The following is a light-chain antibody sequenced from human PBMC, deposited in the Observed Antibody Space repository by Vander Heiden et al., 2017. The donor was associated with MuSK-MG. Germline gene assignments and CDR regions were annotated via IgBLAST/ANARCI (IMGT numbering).Light chain of an antibody. CDR1: NIEAAS. CDR2: YDR. V-gene: IGLV3-21*04. J-gene: IGLJ2*01. Sequence: YVVTPPPSLSVAPGHPAGITGGGDNIEAASVHWYQQRPGQAPVLIIYYDRDRPSGIPERFSGSNSGNTATLTISRVEAGDEADYYCQLWDSATDQAVFGGGTKLTVL. CDR3: QLWDSATDQAV.